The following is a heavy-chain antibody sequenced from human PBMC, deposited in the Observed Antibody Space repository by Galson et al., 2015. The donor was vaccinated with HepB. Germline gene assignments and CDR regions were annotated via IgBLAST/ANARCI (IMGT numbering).Heavy chain of an antibody. CDR2: IYHSGGT. CDR1: GGSVSSGGYS. V-gene: IGHV4-30-4*07. J-gene: IGHJ6*02. CDR3: ARRIAAPGNFYYYGMDV. Sequence: TLSLTCAVSGGSVSSGGYSWSWIRQPPGKGLEWTGHIYHSGGTYYNPSLKSRITISLDTSKNQFSLKLTSVTAADTAVYYCARRIAAPGNFYYYGMDVWGQGTTVTVSS. D-gene: IGHD6-13*01.